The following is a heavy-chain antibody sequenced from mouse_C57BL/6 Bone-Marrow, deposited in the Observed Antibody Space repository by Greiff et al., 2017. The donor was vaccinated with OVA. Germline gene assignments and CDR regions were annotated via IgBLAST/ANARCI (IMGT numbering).Heavy chain of an antibody. CDR2: IDPSDSYT. CDR1: GYTFTSYW. CDR3: ATIYYGYDGVDY. V-gene: IGHV1-59*01. J-gene: IGHJ2*01. Sequence: VQLQQSGAELVRPGTSVKLSCKASGYTFTSYWMHWVKQRPGQGLEWIGVIDPSDSYTNYNQKFKGKATLTVDTSSSTAYMQLSSLTSEDSAVYYCATIYYGYDGVDYWGQGTTLTVSS. D-gene: IGHD2-2*01.